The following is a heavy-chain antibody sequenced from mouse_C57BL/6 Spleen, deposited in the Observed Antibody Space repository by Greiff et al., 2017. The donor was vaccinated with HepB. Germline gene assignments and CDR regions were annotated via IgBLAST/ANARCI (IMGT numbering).Heavy chain of an antibody. Sequence: EVMLVESGPELVKPGASVKIPCKASGYTFTDYNMDWVKQSHGKSLEWIGDINPNNGGTIYNQKFKGKATLTVDKSSSTAYMELRSLTSEDTAVYYCARIYDGYYRYFDVWGTGTTVTVSS. CDR3: ARIYDGYYRYFDV. V-gene: IGHV1-18*01. D-gene: IGHD2-3*01. CDR2: INPNNGGT. CDR1: GYTFTDYN. J-gene: IGHJ1*03.